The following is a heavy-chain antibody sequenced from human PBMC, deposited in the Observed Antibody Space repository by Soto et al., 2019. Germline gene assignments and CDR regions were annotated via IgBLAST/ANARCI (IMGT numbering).Heavy chain of an antibody. D-gene: IGHD2-15*01. CDR2: IYYSGST. Sequence: SETLSLTCTVSGGSISSGGYYWSWIRQHPGKGLEWIGYIYYSGSTYYNPSLKSRVTISVDTSKNQFSLKLSSVTAADTAVYYCARAGVAATIRASYYFDYWGQGTLVTVSS. CDR3: ARAGVAATIRASYYFDY. V-gene: IGHV4-31*03. J-gene: IGHJ4*02. CDR1: GGSISSGGYY.